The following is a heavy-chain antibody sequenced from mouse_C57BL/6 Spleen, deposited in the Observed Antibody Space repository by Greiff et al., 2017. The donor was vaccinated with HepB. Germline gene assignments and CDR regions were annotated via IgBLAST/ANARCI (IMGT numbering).Heavy chain of an antibody. V-gene: IGHV1-82*01. Sequence: VQLQQSGPELVKPGASVKISCKASGYAFSSSWMNWVKQRPGKGLEWIGRIYPGDGDTNYNGKFKGKATLTADKSSSTAYMQLSSLTSEDSAVYFGARSTTVPFDYWGQGTTLTVSS. CDR1: GYAFSSSW. J-gene: IGHJ2*01. CDR2: IYPGDGDT. D-gene: IGHD1-1*01. CDR3: ARSTTVPFDY.